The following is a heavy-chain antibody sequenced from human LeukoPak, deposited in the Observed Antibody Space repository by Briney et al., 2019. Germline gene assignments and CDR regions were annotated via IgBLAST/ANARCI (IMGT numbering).Heavy chain of an antibody. D-gene: IGHD6-13*01. CDR3: ARGVYIAAAQYGY. CDR2: IYYSGTT. V-gene: IGHV4-59*01. Sequence: SETLSLTCTVSGGSISSYYWSWIRQPPGKGLEWIGYIYYSGTTNYNPSLKSRVTISVDTSKNQFSLKLSSVAAADTAVYYCARGVYIAAAQYGYWGQGALVTVSS. CDR1: GGSISSYY. J-gene: IGHJ4*02.